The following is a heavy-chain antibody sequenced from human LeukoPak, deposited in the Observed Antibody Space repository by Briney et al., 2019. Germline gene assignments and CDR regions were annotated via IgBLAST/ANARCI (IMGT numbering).Heavy chain of an antibody. CDR3: ASPGPDPRGYSYGVREYYYYGMDV. V-gene: IGHV1-69*13. CDR1: GGTFSSYA. Sequence: SVKVSCKASGGTFSSYAISWVRQAPGQGLEWMGGIIPIFGTANYAQKFQGRVTITADESTSTAYMELSSLRSEDTAVYYCASPGPDPRGYSYGVREYYYYGMDVWGQGTTVTVSS. D-gene: IGHD5-18*01. J-gene: IGHJ6*02. CDR2: IIPIFGTA.